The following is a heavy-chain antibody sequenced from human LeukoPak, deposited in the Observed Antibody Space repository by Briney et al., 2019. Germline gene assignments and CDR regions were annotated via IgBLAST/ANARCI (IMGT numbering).Heavy chain of an antibody. V-gene: IGHV3-21*01. J-gene: IGHJ5*02. CDR1: GFAFSSYS. CDR3: ARDLIAAAGTNLVPGWFDP. Sequence: PGGSLRLSCAASGFAFSSYSMNWVRQAPGKGLEWVSSISSSNSYIYYADSVKGRFTISRDNAKNSLYLQMNSLRAEDTAVYYCARDLIAAAGTNLVPGWFDPWGQGTLVTVSS. CDR2: ISSSNSYI. D-gene: IGHD6-13*01.